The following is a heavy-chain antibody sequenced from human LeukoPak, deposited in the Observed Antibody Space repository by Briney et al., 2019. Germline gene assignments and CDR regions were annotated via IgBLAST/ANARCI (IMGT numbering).Heavy chain of an antibody. J-gene: IGHJ3*02. CDR1: GGSISSYY. Sequence: SETLSLTCTVSGGSISSYYWSWIRQPPGMGLEWIGRIYTSGSTNYNPSLKSRVTMSVDTSKNQLSLKLSSVTAADTAVYYCARNIRVGNAFDIWGQGTMVTVSS. CDR3: ARNIRVGNAFDI. V-gene: IGHV4-4*07. CDR2: IYTSGST.